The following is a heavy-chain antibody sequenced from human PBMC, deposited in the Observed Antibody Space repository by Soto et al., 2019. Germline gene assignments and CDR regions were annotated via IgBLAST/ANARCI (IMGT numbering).Heavy chain of an antibody. CDR3: AYWGGTGFDY. CDR2: IWRSDDK. V-gene: IGHV2-5*01. D-gene: IGHD3-16*01. Sequence: QITLKESGPTLVEATQTLRLTCTFSGFSLSASTVGVGWTRQPPGKALEWLALIWRSDDKRYNPSLKSRVTITKDTSKNQVVLIMTNMDPVDTATYYCAYWGGTGFDYWGQGTLVSVSS. J-gene: IGHJ4*02. CDR1: GFSLSASTVG.